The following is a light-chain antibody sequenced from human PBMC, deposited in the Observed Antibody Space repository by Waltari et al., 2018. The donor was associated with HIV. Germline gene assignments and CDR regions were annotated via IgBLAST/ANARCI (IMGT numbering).Light chain of an antibody. J-gene: IGKJ5*01. V-gene: IGKV3-20*01. CDR3: QQYASSPIT. Sequence: EVVLTQSPGTLSLSPGERDTLSCRASQSVRNNYLAWYQHKPGQAPGLIIYGASTRATGLPVRFSGSGSGTDFTLTISRLEPEDFAVYYCQQYASSPITFGQGTRLEIK. CDR2: GAS. CDR1: QSVRNNY.